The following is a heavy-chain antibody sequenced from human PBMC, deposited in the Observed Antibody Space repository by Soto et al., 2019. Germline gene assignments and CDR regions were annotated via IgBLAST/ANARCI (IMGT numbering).Heavy chain of an antibody. CDR1: GYTFTSYA. J-gene: IGHJ4*02. CDR2: INAGNGNR. CDR3: ARDVAAADY. D-gene: IGHD6-13*01. Sequence: QVQLVQSGAEEKKPGASVKVSCKASGYTFTSYAMHWVRQAPGQRLEWMGWINAGNGNRKYSQKFQGRVTITRDTSATTAYMELSSLRPEETAVYYCARDVAAADYWGQGTLVTVSS. V-gene: IGHV1-3*05.